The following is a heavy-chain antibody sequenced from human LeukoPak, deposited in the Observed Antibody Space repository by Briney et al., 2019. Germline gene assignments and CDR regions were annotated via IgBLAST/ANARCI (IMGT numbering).Heavy chain of an antibody. CDR1: GFTFSSYW. J-gene: IGHJ4*02. V-gene: IGHV3-7*03. CDR3: AREYYYDSSGYYGY. CDR2: IKQDGSEK. D-gene: IGHD3-22*01. Sequence: GGSLRLSCAASGFTFSSYWMSWVRQAPGKGLEWVANIKQDGSEKYYVDSVKGRFTISRDNAKNSLYLQMNSLRAEDTAVYYCAREYYYDSSGYYGYWGQGTLVTVSS.